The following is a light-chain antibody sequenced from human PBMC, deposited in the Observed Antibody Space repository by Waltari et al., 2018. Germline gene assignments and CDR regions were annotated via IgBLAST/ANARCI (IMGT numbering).Light chain of an antibody. CDR2: DVS. J-gene: IGLJ2*01. Sequence: QSALTQPASVSGSPGQSVTIFCAGTSNDVGRYNSVSWYQEHPGQVPKVIIYDVSDRPSGVSDRFSGSKSGNTASLTISGLQAEDEADYYCSSQSSNDVVLFGGGTKLTVL. CDR3: SSQSSNDVVL. CDR1: SNDVGRYNS. V-gene: IGLV2-14*01.